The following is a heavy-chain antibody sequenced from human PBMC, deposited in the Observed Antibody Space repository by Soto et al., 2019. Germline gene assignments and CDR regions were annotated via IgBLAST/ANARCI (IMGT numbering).Heavy chain of an antibody. CDR3: ARHPYIGGFDV. J-gene: IGHJ6*02. Sequence: PGESLKISCKGSGYSFANYWISWVRQMPGKGLEWMGRFSPTDSYTDYNPSFQGHVTISGDKSINTAYVQWSSLRASDTAMYFCARHPYIGGFDVWGQGTTVTV. V-gene: IGHV5-10-1*01. D-gene: IGHD2-15*01. CDR2: FSPTDSYT. CDR1: GYSFANYW.